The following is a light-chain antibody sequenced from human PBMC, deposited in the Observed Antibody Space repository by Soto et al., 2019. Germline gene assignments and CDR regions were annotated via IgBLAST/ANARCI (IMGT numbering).Light chain of an antibody. CDR1: QGIRSA. CDR3: LLYFSYFWA. Sequence: AIQLTQSPSSLSASVGGRVTITCRASQGIRSALGWYQQKPGKVPKLLIYAASTLQSGVPSRFSGSGSGTDFTLTISSLQPEDFATYYCLLYFSYFWAFGQGTKVDIK. CDR2: AAS. V-gene: IGKV1-6*01. J-gene: IGKJ1*01.